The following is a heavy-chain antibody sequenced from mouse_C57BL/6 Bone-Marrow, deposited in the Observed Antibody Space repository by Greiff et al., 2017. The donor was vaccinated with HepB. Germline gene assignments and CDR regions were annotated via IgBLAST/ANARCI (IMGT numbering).Heavy chain of an antibody. CDR1: GYTFTEYT. Sequence: VQRVESGAELVKPGASVKLSCKAYGYTFTEYTIHWVKQRSGQGLEWIGWFYPGSGSIKYNEKFKDKATLTADKSYSTVYMELSRLTSEDSAVYFCARHEEGIYYDYGGAWFAYWGQGTLVTVSA. V-gene: IGHV1-62-2*01. J-gene: IGHJ3*01. CDR2: FYPGSGSI. D-gene: IGHD2-4*01. CDR3: ARHEEGIYYDYGGAWFAY.